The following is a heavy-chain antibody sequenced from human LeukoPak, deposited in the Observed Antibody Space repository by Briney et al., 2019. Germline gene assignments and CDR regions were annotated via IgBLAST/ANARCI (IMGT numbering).Heavy chain of an antibody. Sequence: PGGSLRLSCAASGFTFSSYSMNWVRQAPGKGLEWVSYISSSSSTIYYADSVKGRFTISRGNAKNSLYLQMNSLRAEDTAVYYCARDRYRTEYQLLFPEYCFDYWGQGTLVTVSS. J-gene: IGHJ4*02. CDR3: ARDRYRTEYQLLFPEYCFDY. V-gene: IGHV3-48*04. CDR2: ISSSSSTI. CDR1: GFTFSSYS. D-gene: IGHD2-2*01.